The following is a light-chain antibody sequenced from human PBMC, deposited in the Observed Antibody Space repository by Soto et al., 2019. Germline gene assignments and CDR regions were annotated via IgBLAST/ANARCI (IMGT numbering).Light chain of an antibody. CDR3: QQYKAYWT. CDR2: ETS. CDR1: QSISRW. V-gene: IGKV1-5*03. Sequence: DVQMTQSPSTLSASVGDRVTITCRASQSISRWLAWYQQKPGKAPKLLIYETSSLEDGVPSRFTGSGSGTEFSLTITSLQPDDFATYYCQQYKAYWTFGQGTKVDIK. J-gene: IGKJ1*01.